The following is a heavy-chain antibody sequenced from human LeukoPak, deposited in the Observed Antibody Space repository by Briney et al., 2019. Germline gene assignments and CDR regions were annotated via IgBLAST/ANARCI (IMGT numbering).Heavy chain of an antibody. J-gene: IGHJ6*03. Sequence: PGGSLRLSFAGSGFTFSSYSMNWVRQAPGKGLEWVSSISSSSSYIYYADSVKGRFIISRDNAKNSLYLQMDSLRAEDTAVYYCARSYGSGSYDLYYYYMDVWGKGTTVTVSS. V-gene: IGHV3-21*01. D-gene: IGHD3-10*01. CDR2: ISSSSSYI. CDR3: ARSYGSGSYDLYYYYMDV. CDR1: GFTFSSYS.